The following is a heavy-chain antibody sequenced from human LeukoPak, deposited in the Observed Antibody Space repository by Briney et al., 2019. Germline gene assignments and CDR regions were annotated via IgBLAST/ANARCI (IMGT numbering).Heavy chain of an antibody. CDR2: INPNSGGT. J-gene: IGHJ3*02. CDR1: GSTFAAYF. CDR3: ARDRGSPDAFDI. Sequence: ASVTVSFKSSGSTFAAYFMHWVRQAPGQGLEWMGWINPNSGGTNFAQKFQGRVTMTRDTSTTTAYMELSSLRSDDTAVYFCARDRGSPDAFDIWGQGTMVTVSS. D-gene: IGHD5-24*01. V-gene: IGHV1-2*02.